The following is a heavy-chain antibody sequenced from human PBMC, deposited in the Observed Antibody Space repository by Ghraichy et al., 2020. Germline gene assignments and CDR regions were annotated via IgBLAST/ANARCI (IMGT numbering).Heavy chain of an antibody. CDR2: MHYTGST. CDR1: GGSIGGYY. Sequence: TLSLTCTVSGGSIGGYYWNWIRQPPGKGLEWIGYMHYTGSTNYNPSLKSRVAISIDTSKNQFSLELNSVTAADTAIYYCARLSRSSGSWYLDAFDVWGQGTLVTVSS. CDR3: ARLSRSSGSWYLDAFDV. V-gene: IGHV4-59*01. J-gene: IGHJ3*01. D-gene: IGHD6-13*01.